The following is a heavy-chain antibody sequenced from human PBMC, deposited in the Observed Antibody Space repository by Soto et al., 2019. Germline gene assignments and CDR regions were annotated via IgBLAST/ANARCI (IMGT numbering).Heavy chain of an antibody. CDR3: AKDHHGLYYYYGMDV. CDR2: ISGSGGST. CDR1: GFTFSSYA. J-gene: IGHJ6*02. D-gene: IGHD4-17*01. V-gene: IGHV3-23*01. Sequence: PGGSLRLSCAASGFTFSSYAMSWVRQAPGKGLEWVSAISGSGGSTYYADSVKGRFTISRDNSKNTLYLQMNSLRAEDTAVYYCAKDHHGLYYYYGMDVWGQGTTVNVSS.